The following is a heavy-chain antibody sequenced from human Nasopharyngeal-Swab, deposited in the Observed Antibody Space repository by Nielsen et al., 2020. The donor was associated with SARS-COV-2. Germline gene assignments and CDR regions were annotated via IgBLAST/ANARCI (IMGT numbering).Heavy chain of an antibody. J-gene: IGHJ6*02. CDR1: GGSISSSSYY. CDR2: IYYSGST. CDR3: AGVDSSGYYYVWYYGMDV. V-gene: IGHV4-39*07. Sequence: SETLSLTCTVSGGSISSSSYYWGWIRQPPGKGLEWIGSIYYSGSTYYNPSLKSRVTISVDTSKNQFSLKLSSVTAADTAVYYCAGVDSSGYYYVWYYGMDVWGQGTTVTVSS. D-gene: IGHD3-22*01.